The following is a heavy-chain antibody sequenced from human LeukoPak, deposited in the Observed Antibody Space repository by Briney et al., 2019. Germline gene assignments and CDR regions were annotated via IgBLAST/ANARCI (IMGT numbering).Heavy chain of an antibody. CDR2: FDPDDGET. Sequence: ASVKVSCKVSGYSLTELSMHWVQQAPGKGLEWMGGFDPDDGETPLFAQKFQGRVSMTEDTSTDTAYMELSSLSSEDTAVYYCVTGTIYCSSCSDDYWGQGTLVTVSS. J-gene: IGHJ4*02. V-gene: IGHV1-24*01. D-gene: IGHD2-2*01. CDR3: VTGTIYCSSCSDDY. CDR1: GYSLTELS.